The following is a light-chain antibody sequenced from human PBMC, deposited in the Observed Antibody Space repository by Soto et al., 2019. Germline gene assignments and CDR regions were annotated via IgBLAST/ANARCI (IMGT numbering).Light chain of an antibody. CDR3: QTWGTGIQV. J-gene: IGLJ2*01. V-gene: IGLV4-69*01. Sequence: QLVLTQSPSASASLGASVKLTCTLSSGHSSYAIAWHQQQPEKGPRYLMKLNSDGSHSKGDGIPDRFSGSSSGAERYLPISSLQSEDEADYYCQTWGTGIQVFGGETKLTVL. CDR1: SGHSSYA. CDR2: LNSDGSH.